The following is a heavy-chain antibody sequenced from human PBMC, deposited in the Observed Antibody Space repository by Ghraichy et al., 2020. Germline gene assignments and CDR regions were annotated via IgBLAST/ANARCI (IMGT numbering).Heavy chain of an antibody. CDR2: ISSSSSTI. CDR1: GFTFSSYS. CDR3: ARDKVDTIFGVVINSDY. V-gene: IGHV3-48*02. J-gene: IGHJ4*02. D-gene: IGHD3-3*01. Sequence: GGSLRLSCAASGFTFSSYSMNWVRQAPGKGLEWVSYISSSSSTIYYADSVKGRFTISRDNAKNSLYLQMNSLRDEDTAVYYCARDKVDTIFGVVINSDYWGQGTLVTVSS.